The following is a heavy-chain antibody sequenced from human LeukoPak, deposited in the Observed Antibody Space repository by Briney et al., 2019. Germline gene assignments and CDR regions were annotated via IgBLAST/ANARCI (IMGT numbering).Heavy chain of an antibody. Sequence: SETLSLTCTVSGGSISSYYWSWIRQPPGKGLEWIGYIYHSGSTNYNPSLKSRVTISVDTSKNQFSLKLSSVTAADTAVYYCARFSMSIAAAGTAVFDYWGQGTLVTVSS. CDR2: IYHSGST. CDR1: GGSISSYY. D-gene: IGHD6-13*01. CDR3: ARFSMSIAAAGTAVFDY. J-gene: IGHJ4*02. V-gene: IGHV4-59*01.